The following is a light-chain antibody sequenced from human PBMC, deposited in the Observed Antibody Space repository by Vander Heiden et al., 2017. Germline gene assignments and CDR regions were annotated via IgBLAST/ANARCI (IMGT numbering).Light chain of an antibody. CDR1: NIGSKN. J-gene: IGLJ2*01. Sequence: SYQLTQPLSVSVALGQTARITCGGNNIGSKNVHWYQQKPGQAPVLVIDRDSNRPSGIPGRFSGSNSGNTATLTISRAQAGDEADYYCQVWDSSIVVFGGGTKLTVL. CDR2: RDS. V-gene: IGLV3-9*01. CDR3: QVWDSSIVV.